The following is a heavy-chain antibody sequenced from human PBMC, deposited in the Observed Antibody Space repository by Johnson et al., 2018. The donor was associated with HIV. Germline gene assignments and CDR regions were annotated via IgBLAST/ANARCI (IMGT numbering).Heavy chain of an antibody. CDR3: ARDESGYDEGFDAFDI. CDR2: VSYDGSER. D-gene: IGHD5-12*01. CDR1: AFSFSSYA. Sequence: QVQLVESGGGVVQPGRSLRLSCAASAFSFSSYAMHWVRQAPGKGLEWVAVVSYDGSERYYADSVKGRFTISRDNSKNTLYLQMNSLRVEDTAVYYCARDESGYDEGFDAFDIWGQGTMVTVSS. V-gene: IGHV3-30*14. J-gene: IGHJ3*02.